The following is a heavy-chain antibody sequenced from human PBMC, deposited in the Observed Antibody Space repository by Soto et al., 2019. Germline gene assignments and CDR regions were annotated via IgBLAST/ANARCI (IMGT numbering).Heavy chain of an antibody. Sequence: ESGSTLVNPTPPLTLTCTFSGFSLSTSGMCVSWIRQPPGKALEWLALIDWDDDKYYSTSLKTRLTISKDTSKNQVVLTMTNMDPVDTATYYCARFLRRDGYNYHYFDYWGQGTLVTVSS. CDR3: ARFLRRDGYNYHYFDY. V-gene: IGHV2-70*01. CDR1: GFSLSTSGMC. D-gene: IGHD5-12*01. J-gene: IGHJ4*02. CDR2: IDWDDDK.